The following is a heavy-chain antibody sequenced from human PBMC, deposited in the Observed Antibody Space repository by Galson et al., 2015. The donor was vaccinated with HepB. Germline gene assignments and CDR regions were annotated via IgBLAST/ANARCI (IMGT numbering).Heavy chain of an antibody. V-gene: IGHV3-30*04. CDR1: GFTFSSYA. CDR2: ISYDGSNK. J-gene: IGHJ4*02. CDR3: ARGLAVAGPFDY. D-gene: IGHD6-19*01. Sequence: SLRLSCAASGFTFSSYAMHWVRQAPGKGLEWVAVISYDGSNKYYADSVKGRFTISSDNSKNTLYLQMNSLRAEDTAVYYCARGLAVAGPFDYWGQGTLVTASS.